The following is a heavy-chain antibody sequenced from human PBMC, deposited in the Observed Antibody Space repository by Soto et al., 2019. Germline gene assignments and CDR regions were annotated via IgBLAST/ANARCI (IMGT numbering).Heavy chain of an antibody. V-gene: IGHV3-33*01. D-gene: IGHD3-9*01. CDR1: GFTFSSYG. CDR2: IWYDGSNK. J-gene: IGHJ6*02. CDR3: ARDMRNYDIRNYYYYGMDV. Sequence: PGGSLRLSCAASGFTFSSYGMHWVRQAPGKGLEWVAVIWYDGSNKYYADSVKGRFTISRDNSKNTLYLQMNSLRAEDTAVYYCARDMRNYDIRNYYYYGMDVWGQGTTVTVSS.